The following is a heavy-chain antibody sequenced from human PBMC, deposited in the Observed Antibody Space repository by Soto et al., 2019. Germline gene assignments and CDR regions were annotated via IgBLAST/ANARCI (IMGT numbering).Heavy chain of an antibody. CDR3: AREPVVTSPFDY. CDR2: IYSGGST. J-gene: IGHJ4*02. D-gene: IGHD3-22*01. CDR1: GFTVSSIY. Sequence: GSLRLSCAASGFTVSSIYMSWVRQAPGKGLEWVSVIYSGGSTYYADSVKGRFTISRDNSKNTLYLQMNSLRAEDTAVYYCAREPVVTSPFDYWGQGTLVTVSS. V-gene: IGHV3-66*01.